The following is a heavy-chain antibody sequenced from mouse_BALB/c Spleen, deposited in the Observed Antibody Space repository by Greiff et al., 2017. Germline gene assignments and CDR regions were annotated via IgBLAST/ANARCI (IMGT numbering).Heavy chain of an antibody. CDR1: GFSLTNSG. Sequence: QVHVKQSGPGLVAPSQSLSITCTVSGFSLTNSGVHWVRQSPGKGLEWLGVIWGDGSTNYNSAFKSRLSISKDNSKSQVFLKMNSLQTDDTARYYCANGTRVYAMDYWGQGTSVTVSS. V-gene: IGHV2-6-6*01. J-gene: IGHJ4*01. CDR3: ANGTRVYAMDY. D-gene: IGHD2-14*01. CDR2: IWGDGST.